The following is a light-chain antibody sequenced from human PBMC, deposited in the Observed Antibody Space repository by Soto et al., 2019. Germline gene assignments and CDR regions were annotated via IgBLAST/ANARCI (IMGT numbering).Light chain of an antibody. Sequence: EIVMTQSPATLSVSPGERATLSCRASQSVSSNLAWYQQKPGQAPRLLIYGASTRATGIPARFSGSGSGTEFTLTINRLEPEDFAVYYCQQYNNWPPWTFGQGTKVDIK. CDR2: GAS. CDR3: QQYNNWPPWT. J-gene: IGKJ1*01. CDR1: QSVSSN. V-gene: IGKV3-15*01.